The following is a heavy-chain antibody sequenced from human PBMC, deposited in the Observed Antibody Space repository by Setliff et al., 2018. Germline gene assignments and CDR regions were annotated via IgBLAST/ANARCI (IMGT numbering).Heavy chain of an antibody. Sequence: ASVKVSCKASGYTFTNYGINWVRQAPGQGLEWLGWISAYIGNTHYAQKLQGRVSMTTDTSTSTAYMELRSLRSDDTAVYYCARVYTLTIPPDYWGQGTLVTVSS. CDR3: ARVYTLTIPPDY. CDR2: ISAYIGNT. J-gene: IGHJ4*02. D-gene: IGHD4-17*01. V-gene: IGHV1-18*01. CDR1: GYTFTNYG.